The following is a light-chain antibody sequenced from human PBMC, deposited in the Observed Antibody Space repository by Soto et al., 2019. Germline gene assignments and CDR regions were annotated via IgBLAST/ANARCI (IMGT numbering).Light chain of an antibody. Sequence: EILMTQSPATLSVSPGERATLSCRASQTVTGALAWYQQKPGHTPRLLIYGASTRSTGIPDSFSSSGSGTEFTLTIGSMQSEDFAVYYCQQYNDGSPYTFGQGTNVEIK. CDR2: GAS. CDR3: QQYNDGSPYT. V-gene: IGKV3-15*01. CDR1: QTVTGA. J-gene: IGKJ2*01.